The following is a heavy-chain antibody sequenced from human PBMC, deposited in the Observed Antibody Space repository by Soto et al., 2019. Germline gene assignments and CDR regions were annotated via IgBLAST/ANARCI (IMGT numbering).Heavy chain of an antibody. Sequence: ASAKVSCNASGYTFTSYAMHLVRQGPGQRSECMGWINAGNGNTKYSQKFQGRVTITRDTSASTAYMELRSLRSEDTAVYYCARGSAASVTTYFQYWGQGTLVNVSS. D-gene: IGHD4-17*01. CDR2: INAGNGNT. V-gene: IGHV1-3*01. CDR3: ARGSAASVTTYFQY. J-gene: IGHJ4*02. CDR1: GYTFTSYA.